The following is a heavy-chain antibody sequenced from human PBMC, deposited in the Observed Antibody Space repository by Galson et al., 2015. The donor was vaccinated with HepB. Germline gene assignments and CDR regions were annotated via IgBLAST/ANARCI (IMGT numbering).Heavy chain of an antibody. CDR3: ARDPNYYDSSGYSDY. CDR2: IKQDGSEK. J-gene: IGHJ4*02. Sequence: SLRLSCAASGFTFSSYWMSWVRQAPGKGLEWVANIKQDGSEKYYVDSVKGRFTISRDNAKNSLYLQMNSLRAEDTAVYYCARDPNYYDSSGYSDYWGQGTLVTVSS. D-gene: IGHD3-22*01. CDR1: GFTFSSYW. V-gene: IGHV3-7*01.